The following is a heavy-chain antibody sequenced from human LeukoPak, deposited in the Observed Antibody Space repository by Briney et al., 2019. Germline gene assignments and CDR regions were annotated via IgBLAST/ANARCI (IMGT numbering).Heavy chain of an antibody. CDR3: ARTTVTAWRYYFNY. V-gene: IGHV4-59*01. D-gene: IGHD4-17*01. Sequence: SETLSLTCTVSGGSFSSYYWSWIRQPPGRGLEWIGYIYYSGSTNYNPSLESRVSMSVDTSKNQFSLKLSSVTAADTAVYYCARTTVTAWRYYFNYWGQGTLVTVSS. J-gene: IGHJ4*02. CDR2: IYYSGST. CDR1: GGSFSSYY.